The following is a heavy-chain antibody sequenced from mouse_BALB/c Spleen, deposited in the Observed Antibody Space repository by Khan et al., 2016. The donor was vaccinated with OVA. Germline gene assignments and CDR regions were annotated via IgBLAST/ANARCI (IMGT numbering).Heavy chain of an antibody. CDR3: TRGDPGNFDY. CDR2: IYPSDSYT. J-gene: IGHJ2*01. D-gene: IGHD2-13*01. Sequence: QVQLQQPGAELERPGASVNLSCKASGYTFTNYWINWVKQRPGQGLEWIGNIYPSDSYTNYNQKFKDKATLTVDKSSSTVYMQLSSPTSEDSAVXYCTRGDPGNFDYWGQGTTLTVSS. CDR1: GYTFTNYW. V-gene: IGHV1-69*02.